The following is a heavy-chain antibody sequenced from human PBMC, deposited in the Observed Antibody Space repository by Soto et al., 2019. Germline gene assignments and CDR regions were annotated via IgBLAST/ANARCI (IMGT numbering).Heavy chain of an antibody. D-gene: IGHD3-3*02. V-gene: IGHV4-4*07. J-gene: IGHJ2*01. CDR1: GVSITPYF. CDR3: ARHFAVDPSLDHYYFDL. CDR2: IYASGRT. Sequence: QVQLQESGPGLVKPSETLSLTCTVSGVSITPYFWSWIRQPAGEAPEWLGHIYASGRTTYNPSLKSGVTRFVSQTQVSLRLTSVTAADTAVYYCARHFAVDPSLDHYYFDLWGRGALVTVSS.